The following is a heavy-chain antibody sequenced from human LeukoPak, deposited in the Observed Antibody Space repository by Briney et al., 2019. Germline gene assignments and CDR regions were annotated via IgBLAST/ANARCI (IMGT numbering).Heavy chain of an antibody. CDR3: ARVEGSPKNYYYYMDV. CDR1: GYTFTNYG. V-gene: IGHV1-18*01. D-gene: IGHD2-15*01. J-gene: IGHJ6*03. Sequence: ASVKVSCKASGYTFTNYGISWVRQAPGQGLEWMGWISAYNGNTNYAQKLQGRVTMTTDTSTSTAYMELRSLRSDDTAVYYCARVEGSPKNYYYYMDVWGKGTTVTVSS. CDR2: ISAYNGNT.